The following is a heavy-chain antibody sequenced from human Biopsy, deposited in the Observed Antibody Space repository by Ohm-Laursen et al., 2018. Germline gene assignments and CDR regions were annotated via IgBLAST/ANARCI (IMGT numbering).Heavy chain of an antibody. D-gene: IGHD3-3*01. CDR1: GGSIIRYY. CDR2: VYNGGIT. J-gene: IGHJ5*02. Sequence: SETLSLTCSVSGGSIIRYYWTWIRQPPGKGLEWIGHVYNGGITNYNPSLKSRVTISKDTSKNQFSLQVNSVTAADTAVYYCARTPRDSFWSGSYKRGLWFDPWGQGTLVTVSS. V-gene: IGHV4-59*01. CDR3: ARTPRDSFWSGSYKRGLWFDP.